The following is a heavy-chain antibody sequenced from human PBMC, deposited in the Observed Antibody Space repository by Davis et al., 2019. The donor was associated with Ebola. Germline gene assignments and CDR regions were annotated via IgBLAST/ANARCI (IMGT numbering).Heavy chain of an antibody. CDR2: IHYSGST. V-gene: IGHV4-59*11. CDR3: ARMPTVTADHWYFDL. D-gene: IGHD4-17*01. J-gene: IGHJ2*01. Sequence: MPSETLSLTCTVSGGSISSPYWTWIRQPPGKGLEWIGHIHYSGSTHYNPSLKSRVTTSVDTSKNQFSLSLSSVTAADTAVYYCARMPTVTADHWYFDLWGRGTLVAVSS. CDR1: GGSISSPY.